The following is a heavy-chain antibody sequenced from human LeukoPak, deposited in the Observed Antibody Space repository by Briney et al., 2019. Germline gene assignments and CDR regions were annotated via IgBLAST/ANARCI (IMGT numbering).Heavy chain of an antibody. CDR3: ARDDSSSWYESWYVDL. CDR1: GGSISSYY. V-gene: IGHV4-59*01. CDR2: ICYSGRT. Sequence: SETLSLTCTVSGGSISSYYWSWIRQPPGKGLEWIGYICYSGRTTYNPSLKIRVTISVDTSKSQFSLEVSSVTAADTAVYYCARDDSSSWYESWYVDLCGRGTLVTVSS. J-gene: IGHJ2*01. D-gene: IGHD6-13*01.